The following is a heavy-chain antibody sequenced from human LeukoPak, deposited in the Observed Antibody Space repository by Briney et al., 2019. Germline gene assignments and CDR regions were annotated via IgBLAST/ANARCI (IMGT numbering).Heavy chain of an antibody. V-gene: IGHV3-64*01. CDR3: ARATNSYGGNSDF. J-gene: IGHJ4*02. D-gene: IGHD4-23*01. Sequence: PGGSLRLSCVASGFTFSDYTMHWVRQAPGKGLEYVSAISSYGDNTYYANSVKGRFTISRDNSKNTLYLQMGSLRADDMAAYYCARATNSYGGNSDFWGQGTLVTVSS. CDR2: ISSYGDNT. CDR1: GFTFSDYT.